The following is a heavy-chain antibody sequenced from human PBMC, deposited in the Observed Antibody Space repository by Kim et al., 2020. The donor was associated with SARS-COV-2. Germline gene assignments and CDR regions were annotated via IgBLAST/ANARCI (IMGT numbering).Heavy chain of an antibody. CDR1: GFTFSSYS. Sequence: GGSLRLSCAASGFTFSSYSMNWVRQAPGKGLEWVSYISSSSSTIYYADSVKGRFTISRDNAKNSLYLQMNSLRAEDTAVYYCASHLIPAAMPGYYYYGMDVWGQGTTVTVSS. CDR3: ASHLIPAAMPGYYYYGMDV. V-gene: IGHV3-48*04. CDR2: ISSSSSTI. D-gene: IGHD2-2*01. J-gene: IGHJ6*02.